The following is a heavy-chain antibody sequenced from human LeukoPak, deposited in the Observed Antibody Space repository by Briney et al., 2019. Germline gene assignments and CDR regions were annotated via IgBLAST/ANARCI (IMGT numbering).Heavy chain of an antibody. D-gene: IGHD1-26*01. CDR1: GYTFTGYY. V-gene: IGHV1-46*01. J-gene: IGHJ6*03. CDR2: INPSGGST. CDR3: ARGQIPPWELLDYYYYMDV. Sequence: GASVKVSCKASGYTFTGYYMHWVRQAPGQGLEWMGIINPSGGSTSYAQKFQGRVTITADESTSTAYMELSSLRSEDTAVYYCARGQIPPWELLDYYYYMDVWGKGTTVTISS.